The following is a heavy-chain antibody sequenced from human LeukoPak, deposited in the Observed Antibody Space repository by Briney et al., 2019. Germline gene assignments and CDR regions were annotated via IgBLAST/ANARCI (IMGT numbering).Heavy chain of an antibody. CDR2: FDPEDGET. J-gene: IGHJ3*02. CDR3: ATEVGYRYAFDI. D-gene: IGHD5-12*01. V-gene: IGHV1-24*01. CDR1: GYTLTELS. Sequence: ASAKVSCKVSGYTLTELSMHWVRQAPGKGLEWMGGFDPEDGETIYAQKFQGRVTMTEDTSTDTAYMELSSLRSEDTAVYYCATEVGYRYAFDIWGQGRMVTVSS.